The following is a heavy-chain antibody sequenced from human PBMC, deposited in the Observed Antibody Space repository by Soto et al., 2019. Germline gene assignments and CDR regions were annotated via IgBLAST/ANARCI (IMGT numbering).Heavy chain of an antibody. CDR2: INPDNGNT. Sequence: ASVKVSCKASGYTSTRYTMNWVRQAPGQRLEWMGWINPDNGNTKSSQKFQDRVIITRDTSASTAYMDLSSLRSEDTAVYYCARGIATGQLDPWGQGTLVTVSS. CDR3: ARGIATGQLDP. CDR1: GYTSTRYT. J-gene: IGHJ5*02. D-gene: IGHD2-15*01. V-gene: IGHV1-3*01.